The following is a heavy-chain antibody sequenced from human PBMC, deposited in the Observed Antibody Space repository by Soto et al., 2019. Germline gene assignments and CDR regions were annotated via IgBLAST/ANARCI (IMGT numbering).Heavy chain of an antibody. Sequence: SETLSLTCTVSGGSISSSSYYWGWIRQPPGKGLEWIGSIYYSGSTYYNPSLKSRVIISVDTSKNQFSLKLSSVTAADTAVYYCARHLGVWQQLVSWGQGTLVTVSS. V-gene: IGHV4-39*01. CDR2: IYYSGST. D-gene: IGHD6-13*01. CDR1: GGSISSSSYY. J-gene: IGHJ5*02. CDR3: ARHLGVWQQLVS.